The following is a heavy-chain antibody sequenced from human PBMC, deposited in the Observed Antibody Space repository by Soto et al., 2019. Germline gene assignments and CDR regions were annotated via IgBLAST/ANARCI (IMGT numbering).Heavy chain of an antibody. J-gene: IGHJ6*02. CDR3: ARHGCSSGGCSYYYYSYGMDV. CDR1: GGSISSSYYY. Sequence: QLQLQESGPGLVKPSETLSLTCTVSGGSISSSYYYWGWIRQPPGKGLEWIGSIYYSGRAYYTPSLKSRLTISVDTSKNQFSLKLSSVTAADTAVYYCARHGCSSGGCSYYYYSYGMDVWGQGTTVTVSS. D-gene: IGHD2-15*01. CDR2: IYYSGRA. V-gene: IGHV4-39*01.